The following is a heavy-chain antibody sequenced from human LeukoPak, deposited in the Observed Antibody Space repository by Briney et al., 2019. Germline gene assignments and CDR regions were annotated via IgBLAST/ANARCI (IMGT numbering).Heavy chain of an antibody. CDR3: ARYSSGWPGYYFDY. D-gene: IGHD6-19*01. V-gene: IGHV1-18*01. CDR1: GYTFTSYG. Sequence: ASVKVSCKASGYTFTSYGISWVRQAPGQGLERMGWISAYNGNTNYAQKLQGRVTMTTDTSTSTAYMELRSLRSDDTAVYYCARYSSGWPGYYFDYWGQGTLVTVSS. J-gene: IGHJ4*02. CDR2: ISAYNGNT.